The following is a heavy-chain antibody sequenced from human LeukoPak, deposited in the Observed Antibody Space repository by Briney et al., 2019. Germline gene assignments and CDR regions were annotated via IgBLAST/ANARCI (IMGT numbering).Heavy chain of an antibody. Sequence: PSETLSLTCAVYGGSFSGYYWSWIRQPPGKGLEWIGEINHSGSTNYNPSLKSRVTISVDTSKNQFPLKLSPVTAADTAVYYCATLGGLYYESHGYPDFDHWGQGTLVTVSS. V-gene: IGHV4-34*01. CDR1: GGSFSGYY. CDR2: INHSGST. J-gene: IGHJ4*02. D-gene: IGHD3-22*01. CDR3: ATLGGLYYESHGYPDFDH.